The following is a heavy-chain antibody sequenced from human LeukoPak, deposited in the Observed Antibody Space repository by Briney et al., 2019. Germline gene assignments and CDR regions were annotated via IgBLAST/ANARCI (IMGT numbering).Heavy chain of an antibody. CDR2: IYYSAST. V-gene: IGHV4-31*03. CDR3: ARGITIFGVAFDY. D-gene: IGHD3-3*01. CDR1: GGSISSGGYY. Sequence: SETLSLTCTVSGGSISSGGYYWSWIRQHPGRGLGWIGYIYYSASTYYNPSLKSRVTISVDTSKNQFSLKLSSVTAADTAVYYCARGITIFGVAFDYWGQGTLVTVSS. J-gene: IGHJ4*02.